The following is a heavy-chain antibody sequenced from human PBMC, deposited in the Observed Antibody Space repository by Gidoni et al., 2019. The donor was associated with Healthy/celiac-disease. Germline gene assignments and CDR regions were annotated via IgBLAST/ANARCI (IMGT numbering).Heavy chain of an antibody. V-gene: IGHV1-18*01. CDR2: ISAYNGNT. D-gene: IGHD3-10*01. CDR1: GYTFTSYG. J-gene: IGHJ4*02. CDR3: ARGENYYGSGSIDY. Sequence: QVQLVQSGAEVKKLGASAKVSCKASGYTFTSYGISWVPQAPGQGLEWMGWISAYNGNTNYAQKLKGRVTMTTDTSTSTAYMELRSLRSDDTAVYYCARGENYYGSGSIDYWGQGTLVTVSS.